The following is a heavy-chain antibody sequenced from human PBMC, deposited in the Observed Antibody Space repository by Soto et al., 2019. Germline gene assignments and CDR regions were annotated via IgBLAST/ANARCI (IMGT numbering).Heavy chain of an antibody. CDR1: GGSITSGGYS. CDR2: IYQSGSA. CDR3: ARAFYGVDL. Sequence: ASETLSLTCTVSGGSITSGGYSWSWIRQSPGQGLEWIGYIYQSGSAFYNPSLKTRATILVDRSKNQFSLNLTSVTAADAAVYYCARAFYGVDLWGQGTTVTDSS. J-gene: IGHJ6*02. V-gene: IGHV4-30-2*06.